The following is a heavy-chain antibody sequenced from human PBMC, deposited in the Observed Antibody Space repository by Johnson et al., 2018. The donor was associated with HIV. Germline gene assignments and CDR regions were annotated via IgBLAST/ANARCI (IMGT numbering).Heavy chain of an antibody. J-gene: IGHJ3*02. V-gene: IGHV3-53*01. CDR1: GFTVSSNY. Sequence: VQLVESGGGLIQPGGSLRLSCAASGFTVSSNYMSWVRQAPGKGLEWVSVIYSGGGTNYADSVKGRFTISRDNSKNTLYLQMNSLRAEDTAVYYCARGKAAADSPNAFDIWGQGTMVTVSS. CDR3: ARGKAAADSPNAFDI. CDR2: IYSGGGT. D-gene: IGHD6-13*01.